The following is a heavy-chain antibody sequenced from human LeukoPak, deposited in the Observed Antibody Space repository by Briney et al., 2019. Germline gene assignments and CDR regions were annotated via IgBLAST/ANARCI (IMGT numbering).Heavy chain of an antibody. J-gene: IGHJ4*02. CDR1: GFTVSSNY. V-gene: IGHV3-53*01. Sequence: SGGSLRLSCAASGFTVSSNYMTWVRQAPGKGLEWVSIIYSGGSTYCADSVKGRFTISRDNSKNTLYLQMNSLRAEDTAVYYCARGERWTYLDYCGQGTLVTDSS. CDR2: IYSGGST. CDR3: ARGERWTYLDY. D-gene: IGHD2-15*01.